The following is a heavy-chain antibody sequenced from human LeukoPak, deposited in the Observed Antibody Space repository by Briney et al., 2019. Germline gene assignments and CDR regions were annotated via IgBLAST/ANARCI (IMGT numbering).Heavy chain of an antibody. V-gene: IGHV3-21*01. CDR1: GFTFSSYP. CDR3: ARGHLHYYGSGRPPG. D-gene: IGHD3-10*01. J-gene: IGHJ4*02. Sequence: PGGSLRLSCAASGFTFSSYPMNWVRQAPGKGLEWVSSISTSNNYIYYADSVKGRFTISRDNAKNSLYLQMNSLRAEDTAVYYCARGHLHYYGSGRPPGWGQGTLVTVSS. CDR2: ISTSNNYI.